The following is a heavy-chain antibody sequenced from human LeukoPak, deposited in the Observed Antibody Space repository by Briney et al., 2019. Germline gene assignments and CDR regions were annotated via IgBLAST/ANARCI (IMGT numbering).Heavy chain of an antibody. CDR2: ISYDGSNK. CDR3: ARDLNY. V-gene: IGHV3-30*03. J-gene: IGHJ4*02. Sequence: GGSLRLSCAASGFTFSSYGMHWVRQAPGKGLEWVAVISYDGSNKYYADSVKGRFTISRDNSKNTLYLQMNSLRAEDTAVYYCARDLNYWGQGTLVTVSS. CDR1: GFTFSSYG.